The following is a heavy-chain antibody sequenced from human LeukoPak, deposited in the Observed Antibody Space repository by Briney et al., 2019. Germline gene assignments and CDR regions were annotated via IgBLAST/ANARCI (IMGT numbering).Heavy chain of an antibody. CDR3: AKDLVSSGWSSSLFDP. Sequence: PGGSLRLSCAASGFTFSSYAMNWVRQAPGKGLVWVSGISSSSDRMYYADSVKGRFTISRDNSKNTLYLQMNSLRAEDTAVYYCAKDLVSSGWSSSLFDPWGQGTLVTVSS. J-gene: IGHJ5*02. CDR1: GFTFSSYA. CDR2: ISSSSDRM. D-gene: IGHD6-19*01. V-gene: IGHV3-23*01.